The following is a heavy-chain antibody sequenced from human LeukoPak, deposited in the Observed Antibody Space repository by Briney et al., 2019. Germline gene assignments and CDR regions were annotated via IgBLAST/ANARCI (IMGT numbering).Heavy chain of an antibody. V-gene: IGHV3-23*01. Sequence: PGGSLRLSCAASGFTFSSYAMSWVRQAPGEGLEWVSAISGSGGSTYYADSVKGRFTISRDNSKNTLYLQMNSLRAEDTAVYYCAKGLIAAAGRNWFDPWGQGTLVTVSS. CDR2: ISGSGGST. CDR3: AKGLIAAAGRNWFDP. J-gene: IGHJ5*02. CDR1: GFTFSSYA. D-gene: IGHD6-13*01.